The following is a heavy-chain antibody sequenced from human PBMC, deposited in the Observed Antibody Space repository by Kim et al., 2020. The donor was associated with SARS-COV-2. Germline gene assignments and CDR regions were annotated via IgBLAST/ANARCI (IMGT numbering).Heavy chain of an antibody. CDR2: INGDGHSI. J-gene: IGHJ6*02. D-gene: IGHD3-3*01. Sequence: GGSLRLSCVGSGFIFSRTWMHWVRQVPGKGLVWVSRINGDGHSIGYGDAAKGRFTIARDNAKNTVYLHMHGLTVEDSAVYFCARGSQFWTGVMDVWGQGTTVTVSS. V-gene: IGHV3-74*01. CDR3: ARGSQFWTGVMDV. CDR1: GFIFSRTW.